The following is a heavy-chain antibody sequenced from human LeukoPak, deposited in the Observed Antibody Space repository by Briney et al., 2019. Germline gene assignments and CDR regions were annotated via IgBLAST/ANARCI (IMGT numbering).Heavy chain of an antibody. CDR1: GFTFSSYA. CDR3: AKQYDFWSGPDY. CDR2: ISGSGGST. D-gene: IGHD3-3*01. V-gene: IGHV3-23*01. J-gene: IGHJ4*02. Sequence: PGGSLRLSCAASGFTFSSYAMNWVRQAPGKGLEGVSCISGSGGSTYYADSVKGRFTISRDNSKNTLYLQMNSLRVEDTAVYYCAKQYDFWSGPDYWGQGTLVTVSS.